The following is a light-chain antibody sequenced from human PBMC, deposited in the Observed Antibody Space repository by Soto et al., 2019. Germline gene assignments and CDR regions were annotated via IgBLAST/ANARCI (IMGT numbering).Light chain of an antibody. V-gene: IGKV3-20*01. CDR2: GAS. J-gene: IGKJ1*01. CDR1: LSLSSSY. CDR3: QQYGSSPWT. Sequence: EIVLTQSPGTLSLSPGERATLSCRASLSLSSSYIAWYQQKPGQAPRLLIYGASSRATGIPDRFSGSGSGTEFTLTITRLEPEDFAVYYCQQYGSSPWTFGQGTKVDIK.